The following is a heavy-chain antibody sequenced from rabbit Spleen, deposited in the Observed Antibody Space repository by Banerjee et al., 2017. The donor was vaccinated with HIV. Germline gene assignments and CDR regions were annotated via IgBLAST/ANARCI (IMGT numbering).Heavy chain of an antibody. D-gene: IGHD8-1*01. Sequence: QEQLEESGGDLVKPEGSLTLTCKASGFSFSSSHWICWVRQAPGKGLELIACIYAGGDGDTYYASWAKGRFTISKMSSTTVTLQMTSLTAADTANYFCARDAGHSYWTRLDLWGQGTLVTVS. CDR2: IYAGGDGDT. J-gene: IGHJ3*01. V-gene: IGHV1S45*01. CDR3: ARDAGHSYWTRLDL. CDR1: GFSFSSSHW.